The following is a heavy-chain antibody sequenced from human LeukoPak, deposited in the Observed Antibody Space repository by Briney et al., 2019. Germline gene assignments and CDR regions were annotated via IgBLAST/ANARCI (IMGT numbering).Heavy chain of an antibody. D-gene: IGHD6-19*01. V-gene: IGHV5-51*01. J-gene: IGHJ4*02. CDR1: GYSFTSYW. CDR3: ARLIAVAGYSDY. CDR2: IYPGDSDA. Sequence: GESLEISCKGSGYSFTSYWIGWVRQMPGKGLEWMGIIYPGDSDARYSPSFQGQVTIPADKSISTAYLQWSSLKASDTAMYYCARLIAVAGYSDYWGQGTLVTVSS.